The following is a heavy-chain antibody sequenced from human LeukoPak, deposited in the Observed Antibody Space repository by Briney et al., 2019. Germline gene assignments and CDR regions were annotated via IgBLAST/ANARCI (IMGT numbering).Heavy chain of an antibody. CDR3: VRRGDASSGWGDHDF. V-gene: IGHV3-23*01. Sequence: GGSLRLSCAASGFTFNRNAISWVRQAPGKGLEWVSTIGGSGDKTFYADSVKGRFTISRDNSKNMVHLQMNSLTGEDTALYYCVRRGDASSGWGDHDFWGQGTLVTVSS. CDR1: GFTFNRNA. CDR2: IGGSGDKT. J-gene: IGHJ4*02. D-gene: IGHD6-19*01.